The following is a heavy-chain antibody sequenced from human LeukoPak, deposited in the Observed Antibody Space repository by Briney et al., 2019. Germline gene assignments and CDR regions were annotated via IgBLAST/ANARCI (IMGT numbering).Heavy chain of an antibody. CDR1: GGSFSGYY. D-gene: IGHD3-10*01. CDR3: ARLYGSGSYYRH. J-gene: IGHJ4*02. Sequence: SETLSLTCAVYGGSFSGYYWSWIRQPPGKGLEWIGEINHSGSTNYNPSLKSRVIISVGTSKNQFSLKLSSVTAADTAVYYCARLYGSGSYYRHWGQGILVTVSS. CDR2: INHSGST. V-gene: IGHV4-34*01.